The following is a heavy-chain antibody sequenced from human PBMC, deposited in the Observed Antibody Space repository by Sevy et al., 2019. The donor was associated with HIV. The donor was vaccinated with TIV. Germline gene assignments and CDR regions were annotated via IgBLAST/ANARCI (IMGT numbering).Heavy chain of an antibody. CDR1: GGSVSSSTYY. J-gene: IGHJ6*03. CDR2: IDYSGST. CDR3: ARAGSCRLYYYYYMDV. V-gene: IGHV4-61*01. Sequence: SETLSLTCTVSGGSVSSSTYYWSWIRQPPGKGLEWIGYIDYSGSTNYIPSFKSRVTISVDTSKNQFSLKLSSVTAADTAVYFCARAGSCRLYYYYYMDVWDKGTTVTVSS.